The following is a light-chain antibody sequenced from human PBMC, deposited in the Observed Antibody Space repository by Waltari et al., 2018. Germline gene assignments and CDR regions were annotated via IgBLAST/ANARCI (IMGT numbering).Light chain of an antibody. CDR1: QSFGGS. CDR2: DAS. Sequence: DIQMTQSPSTLSASVGDRVTITCRPSQSFGGSLAWFQQKPGKAPKLLIYDASTLEPGVPSRFSRSGSGTEITLTVSSLPPYGFANYYCQQYNNFPFPFGPGT. J-gene: IGKJ3*01. V-gene: IGKV1-5*01. CDR3: QQYNNFPFP.